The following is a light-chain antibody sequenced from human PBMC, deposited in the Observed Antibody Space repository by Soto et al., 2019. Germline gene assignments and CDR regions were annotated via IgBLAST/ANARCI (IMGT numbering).Light chain of an antibody. CDR1: QSVRSSS. V-gene: IGKV3-20*01. J-gene: IGKJ2*01. CDR3: QQYGSSPPYT. Sequence: EIVLTQSPGSLSLSPGERATLSCRASQSVRSSSLAWYQQKPGQAPRLLIYGASTRATGIPDRFSGSGSGTDFTLTISRLEPEDFAVYYCQQYGSSPPYTFGQVTKLEIK. CDR2: GAS.